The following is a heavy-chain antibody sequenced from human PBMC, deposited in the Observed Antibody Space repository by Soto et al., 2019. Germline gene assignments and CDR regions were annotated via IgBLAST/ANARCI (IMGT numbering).Heavy chain of an antibody. CDR2: ITSDTTYK. D-gene: IGHD2-2*01. Sequence: EVQLVETGGGLVKPGGSLRLSCAVSGFTFTSYSMAWVRQAPGKGLEWVSSITSDTTYKFYADSVKGRFTISRDNSKNSIYLQLDSLRVEDTAVYYCVRNSSRLDYWGQGALVTVSS. CDR3: VRNSSRLDY. V-gene: IGHV3-21*06. J-gene: IGHJ4*02. CDR1: GFTFTSYS.